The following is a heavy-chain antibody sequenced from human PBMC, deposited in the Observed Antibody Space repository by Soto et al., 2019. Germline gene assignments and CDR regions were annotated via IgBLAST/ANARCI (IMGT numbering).Heavy chain of an antibody. Sequence: ASVKVSCKASGGTFSSYTISWVRQAPGQGLEWMGRIIPILGIANYAQKFQGRVTITADKSTSTAYMELSSLRSEDTAVYYCARDPDSGDIGYWGQGTLVTVSS. J-gene: IGHJ4*02. V-gene: IGHV1-69*04. CDR3: ARDPDSGDIGY. D-gene: IGHD3-10*01. CDR2: IIPILGIA. CDR1: GGTFSSYT.